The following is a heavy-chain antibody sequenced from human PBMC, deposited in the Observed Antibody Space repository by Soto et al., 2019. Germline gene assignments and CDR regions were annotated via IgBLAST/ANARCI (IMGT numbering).Heavy chain of an antibody. CDR3: AKVGGSGYSDY. V-gene: IGHV3-23*01. J-gene: IGHJ4*02. CDR1: TFTFSSYV. CDR2: ISGSGGST. Sequence: EVQLLESGGGLVQPGGSLRVSCAASTFTFSSYVMSWVRQAPGKGLEWGSVISGSGGSTYYADSVKGRFTISRDNFKNALYLHMNSLRVEDTAVYYCAKVGGSGYSDYWVQGTLVTVSS. D-gene: IGHD3-22*01.